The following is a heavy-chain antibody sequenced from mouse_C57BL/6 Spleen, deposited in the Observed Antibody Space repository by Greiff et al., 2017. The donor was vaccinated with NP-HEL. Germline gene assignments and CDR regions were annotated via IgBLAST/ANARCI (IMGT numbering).Heavy chain of an antibody. J-gene: IGHJ4*01. V-gene: IGHV1-61*01. CDR2: IYPSDSET. D-gene: IGHD2-5*01. CDR1: GYTFTSYW. Sequence: VQLQPGAELVRPGSSVKLSCKASGYTFTSYWMDWVKQRPGQGLEWIGNIYPSDSETHYNQKFKDKATLTVDKSSSTAYMQLSSLTSEDSAVYYCARGSNYVLYAMDYWGQGTSVTVSS. CDR3: ARGSNYVLYAMDY.